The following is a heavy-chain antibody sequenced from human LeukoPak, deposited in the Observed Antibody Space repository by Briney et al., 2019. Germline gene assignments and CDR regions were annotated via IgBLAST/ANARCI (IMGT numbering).Heavy chain of an antibody. D-gene: IGHD1-26*01. Sequence: SETLSLTCTVSGGSISSISYYWSWIRQPPGKGLEWIGEIYHSGSTNYNPSLKSRVTISVDKSKNQFSLKLSSVTAADTAVYYCARDRRDSRSYYGLRYYYGMDVWGQGTTVTVSS. J-gene: IGHJ6*02. V-gene: IGHV4-39*07. CDR2: IYHSGST. CDR3: ARDRRDSRSYYGLRYYYGMDV. CDR1: GGSISSISYY.